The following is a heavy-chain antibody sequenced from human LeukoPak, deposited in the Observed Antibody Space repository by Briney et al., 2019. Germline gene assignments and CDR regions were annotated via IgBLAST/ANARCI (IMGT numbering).Heavy chain of an antibody. J-gene: IGHJ6*03. CDR3: ARGSVPSYYYMDV. Sequence: SETLSLTCAVYGGSFSGYYWSWIRQPPGKGLEWIGEINHSGSTNYNPSLKSRVTISVDTSKNQFSLKLSSVTAADTAVYYCARGSVPSYYYMDVWGKGTTVTFSS. CDR2: INHSGST. V-gene: IGHV4-34*01. CDR1: GGSFSGYY.